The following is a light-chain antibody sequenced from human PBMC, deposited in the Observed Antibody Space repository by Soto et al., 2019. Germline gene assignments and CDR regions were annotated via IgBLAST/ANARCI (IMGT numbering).Light chain of an antibody. V-gene: IGKV3-20*01. Sequence: EIVLTQSPGTLSLSPGERATLSCRASQSVSSSYLAWYQQKPGQAPRLLIYGASSRATGIPDRFSGSGSGTDFTLTISRLEPEDFAVYYCQQYGSSPTFGLRTKVEIK. CDR3: QQYGSSPT. CDR1: QSVSSSY. CDR2: GAS. J-gene: IGKJ1*01.